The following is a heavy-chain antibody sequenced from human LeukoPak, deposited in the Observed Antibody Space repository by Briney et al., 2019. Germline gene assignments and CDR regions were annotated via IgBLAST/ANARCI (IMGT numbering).Heavy chain of an antibody. D-gene: IGHD3-22*01. Sequence: SETLSLTCTVSGGSISSYYWSWIRQPAGKGLEWIGRIYTSGSTNYNPSLKSRVTMSVDTSKNQFSLKLSSVTAADTAVYYCARVFYDSSGYTGAFDIWGQGTMVTVSS. CDR1: GGSISSYY. V-gene: IGHV4-4*07. J-gene: IGHJ3*02. CDR2: IYTSGST. CDR3: ARVFYDSSGYTGAFDI.